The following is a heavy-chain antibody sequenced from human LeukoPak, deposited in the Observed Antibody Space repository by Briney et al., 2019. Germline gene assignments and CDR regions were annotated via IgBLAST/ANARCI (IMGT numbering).Heavy chain of an antibody. CDR1: GGTFSSYA. V-gene: IGHV1-69*06. J-gene: IGHJ5*02. D-gene: IGHD5-12*01. CDR3: AREGGYDYYWFDP. CDR2: TIPMFGTA. Sequence: SVKVSCKASGGTFSSYAMSGVRRAPGQGFEWMGGTIPMFGTANYAQNFQGRVTVSEDKSTTTTYMEMRRLRSEDTAVYYCAREGGYDYYWFDPWGQGTLVTVSS.